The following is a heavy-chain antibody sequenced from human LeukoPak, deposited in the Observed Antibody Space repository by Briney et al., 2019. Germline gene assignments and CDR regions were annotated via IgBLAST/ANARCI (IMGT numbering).Heavy chain of an antibody. Sequence: GGSLRLSCAASGFTFSSYWMSWVRRAPGKGLEWVANIKQDGSEKFYVDSVEGRFTISRDNAKNSLYLQMSSLRAEDTAVYYCARVLARRVVIIGYFDYWGQGILVTVSS. CDR2: IKQDGSEK. D-gene: IGHD3-3*01. CDR1: GFTFSSYW. J-gene: IGHJ4*02. V-gene: IGHV3-7*01. CDR3: ARVLARRVVIIGYFDY.